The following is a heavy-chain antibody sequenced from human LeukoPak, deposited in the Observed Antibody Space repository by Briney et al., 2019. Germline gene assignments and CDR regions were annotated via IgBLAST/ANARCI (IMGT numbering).Heavy chain of an antibody. D-gene: IGHD6-19*01. J-gene: IGHJ4*02. Sequence: GGSLKLSCAASGFTFSGSAMHWVRQASGKGLEWVGRIRSKANSYATAYAASVKGRFTISRDDPKNTAYLQMNSLKTEDTAVYYCTSPSGYSSGWFPSYWGQGTLVTVSS. CDR3: TSPSGYSSGWFPSY. CDR1: GFTFSGSA. V-gene: IGHV3-73*01. CDR2: IRSKANSYAT.